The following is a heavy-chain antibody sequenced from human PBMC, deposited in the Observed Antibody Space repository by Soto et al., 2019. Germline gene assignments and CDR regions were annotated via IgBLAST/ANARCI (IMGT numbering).Heavy chain of an antibody. CDR3: ATGNKEAGNYYYGMDV. V-gene: IGHV1-24*01. CDR1: GYTLTELS. J-gene: IGHJ6*02. D-gene: IGHD6-13*01. Sequence: ASVKVSCKVSGYTLTELSMHWVRQAPGKGLEWMGGFDPEDGETIYAQKFQGRVTMTEDTSTDTAYMELSSLRSEDTAVYYCATGNKEAGNYYYGMDVWGQGTTVTVSS. CDR2: FDPEDGET.